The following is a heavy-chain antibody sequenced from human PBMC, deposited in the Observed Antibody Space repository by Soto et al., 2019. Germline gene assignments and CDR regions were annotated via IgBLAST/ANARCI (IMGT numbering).Heavy chain of an antibody. D-gene: IGHD2-21*02. V-gene: IGHV3-33*03. CDR2: ISYDGSEK. Sequence: QVQLVESGGGVVQPGGSLTLSCATSGFTFSASVIHWVRQAPGKGLEWVAVISYDGSEKFGDSVKGRFTMSRDKSKKTLCLQMHSLRAEDTAVYYCAKDFCIGSDCYIPFDNWGQGTLVTVSS. J-gene: IGHJ4*02. CDR3: AKDFCIGSDCYIPFDN. CDR1: GFTFSASV.